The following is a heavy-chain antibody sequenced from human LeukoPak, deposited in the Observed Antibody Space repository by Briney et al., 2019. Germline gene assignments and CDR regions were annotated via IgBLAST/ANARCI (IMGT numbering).Heavy chain of an antibody. V-gene: IGHV1-8*01. Sequence: ASVKLSCKASGYTFTSYDINWVRQATGQGLEWMGWTNSSRGDTGYAKTFQGRVTMNRDTSISTAYMELSSRRSEDTAVYYGAGDSGSYSWGQGTLVTVSS. CDR3: AGDSGSYS. D-gene: IGHD1-26*01. CDR2: TNSSRGDT. CDR1: GYTFTSYD. J-gene: IGHJ4*02.